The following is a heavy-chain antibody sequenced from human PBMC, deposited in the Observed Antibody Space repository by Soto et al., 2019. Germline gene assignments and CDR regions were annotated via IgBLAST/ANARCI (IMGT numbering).Heavy chain of an antibody. CDR2: ISSSISYI. J-gene: IGHJ6*02. Sequence: LRXSCEGSVSTLSDHYINWVRQSPGKGLEWVSSISSSISYIYYADSVKGRFTISRDNAKNSPYLQMNSLRAEDTAVYYCARDSTVLRFLEWQPHTEGMDFWGQGTTVTVSS. CDR3: ARDSTVLRFLEWQPHTEGMDF. CDR1: VSTLSDHY. V-gene: IGHV3-21*01. D-gene: IGHD3-3*01.